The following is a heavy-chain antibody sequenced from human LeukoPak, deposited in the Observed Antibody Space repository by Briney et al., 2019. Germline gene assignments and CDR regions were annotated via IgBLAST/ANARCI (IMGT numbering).Heavy chain of an antibody. Sequence: PSETLSLTCTVSGGSISSGGYYWSWIRQHPGKGLEWIGYIYYSGSTYYNPSLKSRVTISVDTSKNQFSLKLSSVTAADTAVYYCARAVLDSTTGTTVLRYYYYCMDVWGKGTTVTVSS. D-gene: IGHD1-7*01. CDR3: ARAVLDSTTGTTVLRYYYYCMDV. V-gene: IGHV4-31*03. CDR1: GGSISSGGYY. J-gene: IGHJ6*03. CDR2: IYYSGST.